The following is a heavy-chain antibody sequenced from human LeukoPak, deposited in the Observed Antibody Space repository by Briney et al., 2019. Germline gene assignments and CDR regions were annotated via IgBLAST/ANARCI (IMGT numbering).Heavy chain of an antibody. CDR3: AKVPPSITAAGNWLGP. D-gene: IGHD6-13*01. V-gene: IGHV1-2*06. CDR1: GYTFTGYY. J-gene: IGHJ5*02. CDR2: INPNTGGT. Sequence: GASVKVSCKASGYTFTGYYIHWVRQAPGQGLEWMGRINPNTGGTEYAQKFQGRVTMTRDTSITTAYMELSRLTSDDTAIYYCAKVPPSITAAGNWLGPWGQGALVTVSS.